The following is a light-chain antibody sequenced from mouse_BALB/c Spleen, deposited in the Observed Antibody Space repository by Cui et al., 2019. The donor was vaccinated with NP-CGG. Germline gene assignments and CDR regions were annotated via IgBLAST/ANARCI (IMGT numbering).Light chain of an antibody. J-gene: IGLJ1*01. Sequence: QALLTHEYALPTAPWETVTLTWRSNNGGGTTSNEANWVQEKPDHLFTGLIGGTNNRAPGVPARFSGSLIGDKAALTITGTQTEDEAIYFCALWYSNHWVFGGGTKLTVL. CDR1: NGGGTTSNE. V-gene: IGLV1*01. CDR3: ALWYSNHWV. CDR2: GTN.